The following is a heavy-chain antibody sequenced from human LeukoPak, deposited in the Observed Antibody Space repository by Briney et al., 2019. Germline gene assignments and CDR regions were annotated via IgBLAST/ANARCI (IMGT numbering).Heavy chain of an antibody. CDR1: GYTFSSYY. CDR2: MNPNSGNT. Sequence: ASVKVSCKASGYTFSSYYMHWVRQAPGQGLEWMGWMNPNSGNTGYAQKFQGRVTMTRNTSISTAYMELSSLRSEDTAVYYCAREGDYGGNSFLSPSYYYYYGMDVWGQGTTVTVSS. J-gene: IGHJ6*02. V-gene: IGHV1-8*02. D-gene: IGHD4-23*01. CDR3: AREGDYGGNSFLSPSYYYYYGMDV.